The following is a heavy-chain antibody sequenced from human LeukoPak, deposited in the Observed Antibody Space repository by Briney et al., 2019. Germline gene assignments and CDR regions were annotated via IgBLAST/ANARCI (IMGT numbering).Heavy chain of an antibody. J-gene: IGHJ4*02. CDR3: ATGPLRFLEAYFDY. D-gene: IGHD3-3*01. Sequence: ASVKVSCKASGYTFTSYDINWVRQSTGQGLEWMGWMNPNSGNTGYAQKFQGRVTITRNTSISTAYMELSSLRSEDTAVYYCATGPLRFLEAYFDYWGQGTLVTVSS. CDR1: GYTFTSYD. V-gene: IGHV1-8*03. CDR2: MNPNSGNT.